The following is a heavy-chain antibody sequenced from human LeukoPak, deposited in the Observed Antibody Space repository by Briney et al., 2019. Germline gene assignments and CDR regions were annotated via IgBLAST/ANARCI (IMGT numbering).Heavy chain of an antibody. CDR2: ISASGGST. CDR3: AKRLLSGSYYFDY. CDR1: GFTFSSYA. D-gene: IGHD3-10*01. V-gene: IGHV3-23*01. J-gene: IGHJ4*02. Sequence: QPGGSLRLSCAASGFTFSSYAMSWVRQAPGKGLEWASSISASGGSTYYADSVKGRFTISRDSSKNTLYLQMNSLRAEDTAVYYCAKRLLSGSYYFDYWGQGTLVTVSS.